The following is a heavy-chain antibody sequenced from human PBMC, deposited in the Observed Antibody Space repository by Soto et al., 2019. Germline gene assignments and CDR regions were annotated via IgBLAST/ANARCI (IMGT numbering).Heavy chain of an antibody. CDR1: AFTFSTYW. CDR2: IKQDGGEK. D-gene: IGHD3-22*01. Sequence: QPGGSLRLSCAASAFTFSTYWMSWVRQAPGKGLEWVANIKQDGGEKYYVDSVKGRFTISRDNAKNSLYLQMNSLRAEDTAVYYCARGSTYYYDSSGYYIYYFDYWGQGTLVTVSS. V-gene: IGHV3-7*03. J-gene: IGHJ4*02. CDR3: ARGSTYYYDSSGYYIYYFDY.